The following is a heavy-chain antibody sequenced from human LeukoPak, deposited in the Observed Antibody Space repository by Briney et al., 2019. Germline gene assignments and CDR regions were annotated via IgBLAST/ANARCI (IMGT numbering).Heavy chain of an antibody. CDR2: IRSKASGGTT. CDR1: GFTFGDYS. CDR3: TRGIDRGGSSWSLRAFDI. J-gene: IGHJ3*02. Sequence: GGSLRLSCTASGFTFGDYSMTWVRQAPGKGLEWVGFIRSKASGGTTEYAASVKGRFTISRDDSKCIAYLQMNSLKTEDTAVYYCTRGIDRGGSSWSLRAFDIWGQGTMVTVSS. V-gene: IGHV3-49*04. D-gene: IGHD6-13*01.